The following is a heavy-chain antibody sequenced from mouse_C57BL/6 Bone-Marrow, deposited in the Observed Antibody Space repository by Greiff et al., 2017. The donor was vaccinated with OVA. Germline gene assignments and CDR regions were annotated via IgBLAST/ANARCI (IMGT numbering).Heavy chain of an antibody. V-gene: IGHV1-82*01. CDR3: ARMATDY. D-gene: IGHD2-3*01. CDR2: IYPGDGDT. CDR1: GYAFSSSW. J-gene: IGHJ2*01. Sequence: VKLMESGPELVKPGASVKISCKASGYAFSSSWMNWVKQRPGKGLEWIGRIYPGDGDTNYNGKFKGKATLTADKSSSPAYMQLSSLTSGDSAVCFCARMATDYWGQGTTLTVSS.